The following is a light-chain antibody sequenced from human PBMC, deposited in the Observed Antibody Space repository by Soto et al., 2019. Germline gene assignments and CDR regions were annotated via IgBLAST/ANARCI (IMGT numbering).Light chain of an antibody. V-gene: IGKV1-5*03. CDR1: QSVSGW. J-gene: IGKJ1*01. Sequence: DIQMTQSPSTLSASVGDRVTITCRTSQSVSGWMAWYQKKPGKAPNLLIYKASTLERGVPSRFSGSRSGPEFTLTISSLQPDDSATYYCQQYSDYWTFGQGTKVEV. CDR3: QQYSDYWT. CDR2: KAS.